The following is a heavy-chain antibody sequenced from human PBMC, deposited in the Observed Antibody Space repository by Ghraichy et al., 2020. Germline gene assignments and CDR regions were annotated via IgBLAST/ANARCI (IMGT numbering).Heavy chain of an antibody. CDR2: IYSGGST. D-gene: IGHD1-26*01. V-gene: IGHV3-66*02. CDR3: ARDRYSGSYYNDY. J-gene: IGHJ4*02. CDR1: GFTVSSNY. Sequence: LSLTCAASGFTVSSNYMSWVRQAPGKGLEWVSVIYSGGSTYYADSVKGRFTISRDNSKNTLYLQMNSLRAEDTAVYYCARDRYSGSYYNDYWGQGTLVTVSS.